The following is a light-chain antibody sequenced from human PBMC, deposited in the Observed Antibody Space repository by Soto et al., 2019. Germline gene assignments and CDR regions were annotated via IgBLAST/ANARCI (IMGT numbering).Light chain of an antibody. CDR3: QQYNNWPRT. Sequence: EIVMTQSPATLSVSPGERATLSCRASQSVSSDLAWYLQKPGQAPRLLIYSASTRATGIPARFSGSGSGTAFTLTVSSLQSEDFAVYYCQQYNNWPRTFGQGTKVELK. CDR2: SAS. J-gene: IGKJ1*01. V-gene: IGKV3-15*01. CDR1: QSVSSD.